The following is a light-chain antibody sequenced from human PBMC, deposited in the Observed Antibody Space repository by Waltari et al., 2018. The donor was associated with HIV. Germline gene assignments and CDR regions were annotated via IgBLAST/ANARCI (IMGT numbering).Light chain of an antibody. J-gene: IGKJ4*01. CDR3: QRRTNWPPEIT. CDR2: AVS. Sequence: EIVLTQSPATLSLSPGERATLSCRASQSVGTFLAWYQQKPGQAPRLLIYAVSKRATGIPARFSGSGSGTDFTLTISSLEPEDFAIYDCQRRTNWPPEITFGGGSKVEIK. CDR1: QSVGTF. V-gene: IGKV3-11*01.